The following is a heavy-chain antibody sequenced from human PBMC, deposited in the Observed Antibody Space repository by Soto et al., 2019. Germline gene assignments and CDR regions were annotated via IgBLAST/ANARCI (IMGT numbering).Heavy chain of an antibody. CDR2: ISWNSGRI. CDR3: AKATTPLRFYFYYGMDV. V-gene: IGHV3-9*01. Sequence: GGSLRLSCAASGFKFDDYSTHWVRQGPGKGLEWVSGISWNSGRIEYADSVKGRFTISRDNAKNSLYLQANSLTADDTALYYCAKATTPLRFYFYYGMDVWGQGTTVNVSS. D-gene: IGHD5-12*01. J-gene: IGHJ6*02. CDR1: GFKFDDYS.